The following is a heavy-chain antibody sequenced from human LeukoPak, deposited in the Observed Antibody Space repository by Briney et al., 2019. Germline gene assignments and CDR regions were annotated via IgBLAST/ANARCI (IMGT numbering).Heavy chain of an antibody. V-gene: IGHV4-34*01. CDR3: ARNPLPEQLVYYYGMDV. Sequence: SETLSLTCAVYGGSFSGYYWSWIRQPPGKGLEWIGEINHSGSTNYNPSLKSRVTISVDTSKNQFSLKLSSVTAADTAVYYCARNPLPEQLVYYYGMDVWGQGTTVTVSS. J-gene: IGHJ6*02. CDR1: GGSFSGYY. D-gene: IGHD6-6*01. CDR2: INHSGST.